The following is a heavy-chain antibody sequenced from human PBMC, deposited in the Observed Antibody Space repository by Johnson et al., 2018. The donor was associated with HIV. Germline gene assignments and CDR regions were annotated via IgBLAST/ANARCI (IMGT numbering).Heavy chain of an antibody. CDR1: GFTFSSYA. CDR2: ISYDGSNK. Sequence: QVQLVESGGGVVQPGRSLRLSCAASGFTFSSYAMHWVRQAPGKGLEWVAVISYDGSNKYYADSVKGRFTIARDTSKNTLYLQMNSLRAEDTAVYYCARLSEHIVVVTAWADAFDIWGQGTMVTVSS. J-gene: IGHJ3*02. D-gene: IGHD2-21*02. V-gene: IGHV3-30-3*01. CDR3: ARLSEHIVVVTAWADAFDI.